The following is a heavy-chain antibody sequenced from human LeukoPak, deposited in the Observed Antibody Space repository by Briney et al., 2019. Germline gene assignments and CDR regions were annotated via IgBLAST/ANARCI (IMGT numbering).Heavy chain of an antibody. CDR2: IYYSGST. Sequence: SETLSLTCSVSGDSITGYYWSWVRQPPGKGLEWIGYIYYSGSTNYNPSLKSRVTISVDTSKNQFSLKLSSVTAADTAVYYCARVHYYDSSGYYEPAPDFDYWGQGTLVTVSS. V-gene: IGHV4-59*01. J-gene: IGHJ4*02. D-gene: IGHD3-22*01. CDR1: GDSITGYY. CDR3: ARVHYYDSSGYYEPAPDFDY.